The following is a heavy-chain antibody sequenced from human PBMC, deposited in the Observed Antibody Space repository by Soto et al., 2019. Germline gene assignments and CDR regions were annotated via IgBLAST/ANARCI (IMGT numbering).Heavy chain of an antibody. V-gene: IGHV1-18*01. CDR1: GYTFTSYG. CDR2: ISAYNGNT. CDR3: ARGPYYDFWSGYNWFDP. D-gene: IGHD3-3*01. J-gene: IGHJ5*02. Sequence: GASVKVSCXASGYTFTSYGISWVRQAPGQGLEWMGWISAYNGNTNYAQKLQGRVTMTTDTSTSTAYMELRSLRSDDTAVYYCARGPYYDFWSGYNWFDPWGQGTLVTVSS.